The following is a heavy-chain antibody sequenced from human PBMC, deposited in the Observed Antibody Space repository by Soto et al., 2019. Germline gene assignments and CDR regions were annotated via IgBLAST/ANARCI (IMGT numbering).Heavy chain of an antibody. D-gene: IGHD5-12*01. CDR3: AKDAGIQIWWGDYFDD. CDR1: GFTFSSYG. J-gene: IGHJ4*02. CDR2: ISNDGSNT. Sequence: GGSLRLSCAASGFTFSSYGMHWVRQAPGKGLDWVAVISNDGSNTYYADSVKGRFTISRDNSKNTVDLQMNSLRHVDTAVYYCAKDAGIQIWWGDYFDDWGQGTLVTVSS. V-gene: IGHV3-30*18.